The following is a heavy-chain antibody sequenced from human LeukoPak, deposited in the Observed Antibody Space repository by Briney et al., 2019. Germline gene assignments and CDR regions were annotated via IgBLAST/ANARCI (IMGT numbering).Heavy chain of an antibody. CDR2: INPSGGST. Sequence: GASVKVSCKASGYTFTSYYIHWVRQAPGQGLEWMGIINPSGGSTSYAQKFQGRVTMTSDTFTSTAYMELSSLRSEDTAVYYCARKARADEFDYWGQGTLVTVSS. J-gene: IGHJ4*02. CDR3: ARKARADEFDY. CDR1: GYTFTSYY. V-gene: IGHV1-46*01.